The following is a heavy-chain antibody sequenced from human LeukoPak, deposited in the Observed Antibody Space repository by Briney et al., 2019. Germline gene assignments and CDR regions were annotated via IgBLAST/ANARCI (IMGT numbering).Heavy chain of an antibody. CDR3: ARARGGNTMVRGVRAFDY. D-gene: IGHD3-10*01. CDR2: INHSGST. J-gene: IGHJ4*02. CDR1: GGSFSGYY. Sequence: SETLSLTCAVYGGSFSGYYWSWIRQPPGKGLEWIGEINHSGSTNYNPSLKSRVTISVDTSKNQFSLKLSSVTAADTAVYYYARARGGNTMVRGVRAFDYWGQGTLVTVSS. V-gene: IGHV4-34*01.